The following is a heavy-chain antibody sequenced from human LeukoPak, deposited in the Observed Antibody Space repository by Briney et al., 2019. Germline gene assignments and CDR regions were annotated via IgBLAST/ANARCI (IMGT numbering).Heavy chain of an antibody. CDR2: ISNGGGTI. D-gene: IGHD3-10*02. CDR3: ARDSYMFGSDY. J-gene: IGHJ4*02. V-gene: IGHV3-48*03. CDR1: GFTFTSYD. Sequence: GSLRLSCVTSGFTFTSYDFNWVRQAPGKGLEWVSYISNGGGTIYYADSVKGRFTISRDNAKNSVFLQMNTLRAEDTAVYYCARDSYMFGSDYWGQGPWSPSPQ.